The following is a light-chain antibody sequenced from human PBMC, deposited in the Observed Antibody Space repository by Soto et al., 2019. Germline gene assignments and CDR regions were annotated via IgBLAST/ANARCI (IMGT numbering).Light chain of an antibody. V-gene: IGLV2-14*01. CDR2: EVR. CDR1: SSDVGGYNY. Sequence: QSALTQPASVSGSPGQSITISCTGTSSDVGGYNYVSWYQQHPGKAPKLMIYEVRNRPSGVSNRFSGSKSGNTASLTISGLQAEDEADYYCSSYTSSSSDDVFGTGTKLTVL. J-gene: IGLJ1*01. CDR3: SSYTSSSSDDV.